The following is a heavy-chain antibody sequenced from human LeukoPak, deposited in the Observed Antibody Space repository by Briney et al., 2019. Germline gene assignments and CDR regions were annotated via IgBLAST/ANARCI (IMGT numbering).Heavy chain of an antibody. CDR2: IGGGGVDT. D-gene: IGHD1-1*01. CDR1: GFTFSSYA. CDR3: AKDPPTTGTTFDN. V-gene: IGHV3-23*01. Sequence: GSLRLSCAASGFTFSSYAMSWVRQAPGKGLGWVSSIGGGGVDTYYADSVKGRFTISRDNSKNTLYLQMNSLRVEDTAVYYCAKDPPTTGTTFDNWGRGTLVTVSS. J-gene: IGHJ4*02.